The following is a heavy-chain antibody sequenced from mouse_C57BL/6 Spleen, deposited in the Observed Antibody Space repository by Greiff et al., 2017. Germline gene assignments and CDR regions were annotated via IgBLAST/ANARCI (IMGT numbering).Heavy chain of an antibody. J-gene: IGHJ2*01. V-gene: IGHV1-53*01. CDR1: GYTFTSYW. Sequence: QVQLQQSGPELVKPGASVKLSCKASGYTFTSYWMHWVKQRPGQGLEWIGNINPSNGGTNYNEKFKGKATLTVDKSSITAYMQLSSLTSEDSAVYYSARSNINYGSSYDYWGQGTTLTVSS. D-gene: IGHD1-1*01. CDR3: ARSNINYGSSYDY. CDR2: INPSNGGT.